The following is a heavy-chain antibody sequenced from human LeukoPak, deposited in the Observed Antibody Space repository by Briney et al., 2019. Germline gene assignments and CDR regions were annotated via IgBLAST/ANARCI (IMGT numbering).Heavy chain of an antibody. J-gene: IGHJ3*02. D-gene: IGHD3-3*01. CDR1: RFTFSSYS. V-gene: IGHV3-23*01. CDR3: AKSRLSGINDAFDI. Sequence: PGGSLRLSCAASRFTFSSYSMNWVRQAPGKGLEWVSAITGSAVSTFYADSVKGRFTISRDNSKNTLYLQMNSLRAEDTAVYYCAKSRLSGINDAFDIWGQGTMVTVSS. CDR2: ITGSAVST.